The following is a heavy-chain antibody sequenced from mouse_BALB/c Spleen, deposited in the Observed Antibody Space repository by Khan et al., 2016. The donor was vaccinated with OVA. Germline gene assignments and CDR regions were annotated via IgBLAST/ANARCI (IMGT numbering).Heavy chain of an antibody. CDR1: GYTFTDYE. Sequence: QVQLQQSGAELVRPGASVTLSCKASGYTFTDYEMHWVKQTPVHGLEWIGAIDPETGGTAYNQKFKGKATLTADKSSSTAYMELRSLTSEDSAVYYCTRSYSGSSGFDYWGQGTTLTVSA. CDR3: TRSYSGSSGFDY. D-gene: IGHD1-1*01. J-gene: IGHJ2*01. V-gene: IGHV1-15*01. CDR2: IDPETGGT.